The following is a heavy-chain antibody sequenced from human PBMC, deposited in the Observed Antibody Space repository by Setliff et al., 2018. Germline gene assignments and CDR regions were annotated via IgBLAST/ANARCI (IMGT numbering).Heavy chain of an antibody. CDR1: GYNFPGYY. Sequence: GASVKVSCKASGYNFPGYYLHWVRQAPGQGLEWMGWISPHTGNTQYAQNFQGRVTMTRDTSITTAYMELSSLRSNDTAFYYCARRAFIETITGYCFDLWGQGTQVTVPQ. J-gene: IGHJ4*02. D-gene: IGHD1-20*01. V-gene: IGHV1-2*02. CDR3: ARRAFIETITGYCFDL. CDR2: ISPHTGNT.